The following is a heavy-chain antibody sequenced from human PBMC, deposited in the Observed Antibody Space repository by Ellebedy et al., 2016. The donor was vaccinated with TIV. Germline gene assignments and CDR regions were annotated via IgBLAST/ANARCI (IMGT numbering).Heavy chain of an antibody. CDR1: GFTFSRYG. CDR3: AKFAVIVPDFKTDYYGMDV. CDR2: IGGDGDKT. J-gene: IGHJ6*02. D-gene: IGHD2/OR15-2a*01. V-gene: IGHV3-23*01. Sequence: GGSLRLSXEVSGFTFSRYGMSWVRQAPGKGLDWVSVIGGDGDKTNYAASVRGRFTISRDLSKNTLYLEMNSLRVEDTGVYYCAKFAVIVPDFKTDYYGMDVWGQGTTVTVSS.